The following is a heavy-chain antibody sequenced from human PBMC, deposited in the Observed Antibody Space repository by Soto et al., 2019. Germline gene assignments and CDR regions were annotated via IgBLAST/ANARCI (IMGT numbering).Heavy chain of an antibody. Sequence: ASVKVSGKASGGTFSSYAISWVRQAPGQGLEWMGGIIPILGTANYAQKFQGRVTITADESTSTAYMELSSLRSEDTAVYYCARSYSGSYTERGYYGMDVWGQGTTVTISS. J-gene: IGHJ6*02. V-gene: IGHV1-69*13. CDR2: IIPILGTA. D-gene: IGHD1-26*01. CDR3: ARSYSGSYTERGYYGMDV. CDR1: GGTFSSYA.